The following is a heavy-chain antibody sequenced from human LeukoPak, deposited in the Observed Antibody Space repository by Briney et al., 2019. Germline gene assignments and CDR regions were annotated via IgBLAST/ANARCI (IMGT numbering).Heavy chain of an antibody. V-gene: IGHV3-30*02. D-gene: IGHD3-3*01. CDR3: AKGEGFGVVITALFDY. Sequence: GGSLRLSCAASGFTFSSHGMHWVRQAPGKGLEWVAFIRYDGSNKYYADSVKGRFTISRDNSKNTLYLQMNSLRAEDTAVYYCAKGEGFGVVITALFDYWGQGTLVTVSS. CDR1: GFTFSSHG. J-gene: IGHJ4*02. CDR2: IRYDGSNK.